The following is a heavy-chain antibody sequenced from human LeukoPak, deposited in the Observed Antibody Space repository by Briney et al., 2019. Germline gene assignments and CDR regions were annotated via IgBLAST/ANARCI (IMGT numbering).Heavy chain of an antibody. J-gene: IGHJ6*03. CDR2: INHSGST. D-gene: IGHD4-17*01. CDR3: ARATYGDAYYYYYYMDV. V-gene: IGHV4-34*01. CDR1: GGSFCGYY. Sequence: SETLSLTCAVYGGSFCGYYWSWIRQPPGKGLEWIGEINHSGSTNYNPSLKSRVTISVDTSKNQFSLKLSSVTAADTAVYYCARATYGDAYYYYYYMDVWGKGTTVTVSS.